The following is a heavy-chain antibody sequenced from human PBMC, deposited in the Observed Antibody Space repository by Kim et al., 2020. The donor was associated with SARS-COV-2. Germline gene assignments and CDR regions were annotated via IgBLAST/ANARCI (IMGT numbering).Heavy chain of an antibody. CDR2: INGVGSSI. Sequence: GGSLRLSCAASEFTFSSYWMHWVRQAPGKGLVWVSRINGVGSSITYADSVKGRFTISRDNARNALYLQMNSLRAEDTAVYYCARDPDYNGKSRMDVWGQGTPVTVSS. V-gene: IGHV3-74*01. J-gene: IGHJ6*02. CDR3: ARDPDYNGKSRMDV. CDR1: EFTFSSYW. D-gene: IGHD4-4*01.